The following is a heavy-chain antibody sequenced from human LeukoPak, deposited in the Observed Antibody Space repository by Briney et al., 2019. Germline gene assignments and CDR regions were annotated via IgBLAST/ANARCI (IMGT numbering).Heavy chain of an antibody. Sequence: GKSLSLSCAASGFTFSNYAMHWVRQAPGKGLEWVSLISFGGTYEYYADSVKGRFTISRDNSKNTLYLQLSSLRAEDTAVYYCARDSTYYYDSGSSGPHYFDNWGQGTLVTVSS. J-gene: IGHJ4*02. CDR1: GFTFSNYA. CDR3: ARDSTYYYDSGSSGPHYFDN. V-gene: IGHV3-30*15. CDR2: ISFGGTYE. D-gene: IGHD3-10*01.